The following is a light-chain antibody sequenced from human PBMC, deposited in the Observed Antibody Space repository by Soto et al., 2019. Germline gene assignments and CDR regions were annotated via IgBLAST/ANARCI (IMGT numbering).Light chain of an antibody. Sequence: NFMLTQPHSVSESPGKTVTISCTRSSGSIASNYVQWYQQRPGSAPTTVIYEDNQRPSGVPDRFSGSIDSSSNSASLTISGLETEDEDYYCCQSYDSSTRVFGGGTQLTVL. CDR1: SGSIASNY. V-gene: IGLV6-57*03. J-gene: IGLJ3*02. CDR2: EDN. CDR3: QSYDSSTRV.